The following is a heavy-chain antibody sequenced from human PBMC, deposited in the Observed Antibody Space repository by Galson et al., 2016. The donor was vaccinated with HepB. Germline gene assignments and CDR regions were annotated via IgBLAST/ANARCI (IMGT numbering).Heavy chain of an antibody. V-gene: IGHV3-30-3*01. Sequence: SLRLSCAASGFTFSTSAVHWVRQAPGKGLEWVAVISSDGSNQFYADSVTGRFTISRDTSKDTLFLQMNSLRSEDTAVYYCARGHSGGWYSDMGPLCYFDYWGQGTLVTVSS. J-gene: IGHJ4*02. D-gene: IGHD6-19*01. CDR3: ARGHSGGWYSDMGPLCYFDY. CDR2: ISSDGSNQ. CDR1: GFTFSTSA.